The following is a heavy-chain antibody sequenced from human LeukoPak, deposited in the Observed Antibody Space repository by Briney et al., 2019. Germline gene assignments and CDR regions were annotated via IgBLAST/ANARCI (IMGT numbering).Heavy chain of an antibody. D-gene: IGHD5-12*01. CDR1: GFTFSSYG. Sequence: GRSLRLSCAASGFTFSSYGMHWVRQAPGKGLEWVAVIWYDGSNKYYADSVKGRFTISRDNSKNTLYLQMNSLRAEDTAVYYCAKGSGYDLVDYWGQGTLVTVSS. J-gene: IGHJ4*02. V-gene: IGHV3-33*06. CDR2: IWYDGSNK. CDR3: AKGSGYDLVDY.